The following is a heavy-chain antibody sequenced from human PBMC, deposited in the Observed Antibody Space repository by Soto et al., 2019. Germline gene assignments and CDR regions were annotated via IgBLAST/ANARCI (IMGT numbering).Heavy chain of an antibody. J-gene: IGHJ4*02. CDR1: GFSFRNAW. D-gene: IGHD1-26*01. Sequence: GGSLRLSCAASGFSFRNAWMNWVRQAPGKGLEWVGHIKSKTDGGTTDYVAPVKGRFTISRDDSKNTLYLQMNSLKTEDTALYYCTTLGFRGNYGFDYWGQGTLVTVSS. V-gene: IGHV3-15*07. CDR3: TTLGFRGNYGFDY. CDR2: IKSKTDGGTT.